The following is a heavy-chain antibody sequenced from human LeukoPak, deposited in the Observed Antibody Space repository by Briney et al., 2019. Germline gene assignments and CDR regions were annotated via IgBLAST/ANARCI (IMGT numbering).Heavy chain of an antibody. CDR3: ARDRSIPYSSGWLLIPPQLKTPNYYYGMDV. CDR1: GYTFTSYY. Sequence: ALVKVSCKASGYTFTSYYMHWVRQAPGQGLEWMGIINPSGGSTSYAQKFQGRVTMTRDTSTSTVYMELSSLRSEDTAVYYCARDRSIPYSSGWLLIPPQLKTPNYYYGMDVWGQGTTVTVSS. J-gene: IGHJ6*02. CDR2: INPSGGST. D-gene: IGHD6-19*01. V-gene: IGHV1-46*01.